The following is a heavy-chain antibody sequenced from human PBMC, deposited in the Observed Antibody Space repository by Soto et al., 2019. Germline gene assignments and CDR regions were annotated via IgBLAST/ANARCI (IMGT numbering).Heavy chain of an antibody. CDR3: ARSLWFGEPH. J-gene: IGHJ4*02. Sequence: QITLKESGPTLVKPTQTLTLTCSFSGFSLSTTGVGVGWIRQSPGKALEWLAIIYWDNDKRYSPSLKSRVTITEDTYKNQVVLTVTNMDPVDTGTYYCARSLWFGEPHWGQGALVTVSS. V-gene: IGHV2-5*02. CDR1: GFSLSTTGVG. D-gene: IGHD3-10*01. CDR2: IYWDNDK.